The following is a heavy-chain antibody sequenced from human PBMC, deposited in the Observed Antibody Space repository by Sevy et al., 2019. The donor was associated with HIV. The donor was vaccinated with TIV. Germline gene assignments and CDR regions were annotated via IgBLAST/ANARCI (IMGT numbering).Heavy chain of an antibody. J-gene: IGHJ4*02. D-gene: IGHD2-15*01. CDR2: ISSSSNDI. Sequence: GGSLRLSCIASGFTFSTYSMNWVRQAPGKGLEWVSSISSSSNDIYYADSVKGRFTISRDNAKNSLYLHMNSLRAEDTAVYYCARHDIVARDYFDYWGQGTLVTVSS. V-gene: IGHV3-21*01. CDR3: ARHDIVARDYFDY. CDR1: GFTFSTYS.